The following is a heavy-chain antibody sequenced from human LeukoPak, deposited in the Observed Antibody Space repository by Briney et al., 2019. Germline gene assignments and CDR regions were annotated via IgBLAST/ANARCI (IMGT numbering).Heavy chain of an antibody. CDR2: INHSGST. CDR1: GGSFSGYY. CDR3: ARGKGMKEYSYGYGY. D-gene: IGHD5-18*01. Sequence: PSETLSLTCAVYGGSFSGYYWSWIRQPPGKGLEWIGEINHSGSTNYNPSLKSRVTISVDTSKNQFSLKLSSVTAADTAVYYCARGKGMKEYSYGYGYWGQGTLVTVPA. V-gene: IGHV4-34*01. J-gene: IGHJ4*02.